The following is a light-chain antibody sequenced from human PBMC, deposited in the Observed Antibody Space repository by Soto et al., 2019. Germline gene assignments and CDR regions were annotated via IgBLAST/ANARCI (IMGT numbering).Light chain of an antibody. CDR2: EVR. Sequence: QSVLTQPGSVSGSPGQSITISCSGTSRDVGAYNLVSWYQQRPGKAPKLLIYEVRNRPSGLSYRFSGSKSGNTASLTISSLLPEDEADYFCSSFSSRNTSVFGGGTKVTVL. J-gene: IGLJ2*01. CDR1: SRDVGAYNL. CDR3: SSFSSRNTSV. V-gene: IGLV2-14*01.